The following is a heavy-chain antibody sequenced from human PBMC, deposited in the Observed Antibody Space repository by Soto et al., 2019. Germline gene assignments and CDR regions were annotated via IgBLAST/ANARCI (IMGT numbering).Heavy chain of an antibody. Sequence: ASVKVSCKASQYNCTNYCVHWVRQAPGQGLEWMGIINPRGGRTNYAQRFQGRVSMTRDTSKSTVYMELSSLRSEDTAVYYCARALYATDSLPVGAEAPDYAMDVWGLGRPFAVSS. V-gene: IGHV1-46*01. CDR1: QYNCTNYC. J-gene: IGHJ6*02. CDR2: INPRGGRT. CDR3: ARALYATDSLPVGAEAPDYAMDV. D-gene: IGHD2-2*01.